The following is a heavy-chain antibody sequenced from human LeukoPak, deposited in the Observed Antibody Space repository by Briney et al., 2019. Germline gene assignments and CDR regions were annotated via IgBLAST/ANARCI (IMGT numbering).Heavy chain of an antibody. Sequence: SETLSLTCTVSDGSISSNNYYWGWIRQPPGKGLGWIGSRFYTGRTYYNPSLQSRVIISVGTSKNQFSLRLSSVTAADTAVYHCARHLAVAGTSYNWFDPWGQGTQVTVSS. CDR2: RFYTGRT. CDR1: DGSISSNNYY. V-gene: IGHV4-39*01. CDR3: ARHLAVAGTSYNWFDP. D-gene: IGHD6-19*01. J-gene: IGHJ5*02.